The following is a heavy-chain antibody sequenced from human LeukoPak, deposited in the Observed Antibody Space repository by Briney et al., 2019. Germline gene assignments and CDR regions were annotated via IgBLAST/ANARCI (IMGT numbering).Heavy chain of an antibody. V-gene: IGHV3-30*18. Sequence: GGSLRLSCAVSGFTFSTYWMHWVRQAPGKGLEWVAVISYDGSNKYYADSVKGRFTISRDNSKNTLYLQMNSLRAEDTAVYYCAKEAGHSSGYYYFDYWGQGTLVTVSS. CDR3: AKEAGHSSGYYYFDY. CDR1: GFTFSTYW. J-gene: IGHJ4*02. D-gene: IGHD3-22*01. CDR2: ISYDGSNK.